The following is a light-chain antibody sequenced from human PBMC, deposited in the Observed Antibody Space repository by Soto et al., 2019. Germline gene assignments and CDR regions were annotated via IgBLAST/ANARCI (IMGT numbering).Light chain of an antibody. Sequence: QLVLTQSPSASASLGASVKLTCTLSSGHSNYVIAWHQQQPEKGPRYLMKLNSDGSHSKGDGIPDRFSGSGSGAERYLTISSLQSEDEADYYCQTWDTGIRVFGGGTKLTVL. CDR3: QTWDTGIRV. CDR1: SGHSNYV. J-gene: IGLJ2*01. CDR2: LNSDGSH. V-gene: IGLV4-69*01.